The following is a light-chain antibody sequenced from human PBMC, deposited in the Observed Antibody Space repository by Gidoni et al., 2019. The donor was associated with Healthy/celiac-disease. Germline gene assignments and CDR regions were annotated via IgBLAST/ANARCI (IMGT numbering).Light chain of an antibody. J-gene: IGKJ1*01. CDR2: WAS. CDR3: QQYYSTPPT. Sequence: DIVMTQSPDSLAVSLGERATINCKSSQSVLYSSNNQNYLAWYQQKPGQPPKLLIYWASTRESGFPDRFSGSGSGTDFTLTISSLQAEDVAVYYCQQYYSTPPTFGQGTKVEIK. CDR1: QSVLYSSNNQNY. V-gene: IGKV4-1*01.